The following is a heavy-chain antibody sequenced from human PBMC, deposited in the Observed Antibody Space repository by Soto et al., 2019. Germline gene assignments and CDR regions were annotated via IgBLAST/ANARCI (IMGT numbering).Heavy chain of an antibody. CDR3: ARNGKLVATIDPFSLTAFDI. CDR2: IYYSGST. V-gene: IGHV4-61*01. Sequence: QVQLQESGPGLVKPSETLSLTCTVSGGSVSSGSYYWSWIRQPPGKGLEWIGYIYYSGSTNYNPSLQSRVTISVDTSKNQFSLKLSSVTAADTAVYYCARNGKLVATIDPFSLTAFDIWGQGTMVTVSS. J-gene: IGHJ3*02. D-gene: IGHD5-12*01. CDR1: GGSVSSGSYY.